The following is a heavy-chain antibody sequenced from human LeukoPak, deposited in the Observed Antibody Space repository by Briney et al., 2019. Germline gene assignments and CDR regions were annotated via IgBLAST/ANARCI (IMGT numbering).Heavy chain of an antibody. D-gene: IGHD3-3*01. J-gene: IGHJ4*02. Sequence: GSSVKVSCKASGGTFSSYAISWVRQAPGQGLEWMGRIIPILGIANYAQKFQGRVTITADESTSTAYMELSSLRSEDTAVYYCARGGFGVVIMPFDYWGQGTLVTVSS. CDR3: ARGGFGVVIMPFDY. CDR1: GGTFSSYA. CDR2: IIPILGIA. V-gene: IGHV1-69*04.